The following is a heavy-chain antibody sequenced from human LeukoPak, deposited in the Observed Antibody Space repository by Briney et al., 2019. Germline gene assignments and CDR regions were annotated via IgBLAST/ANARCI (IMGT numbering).Heavy chain of an antibody. D-gene: IGHD5-12*01. Sequence: GGSLRLSCAASGFTLSSYEVNWVRQAPGEGLEWVSYISNSGNSIQYAAPVKGRFTISRDNAKNTLYLQMNSLRAEDTAVYYCATDSMDAYEGDFDYWGQGTLVTVSS. V-gene: IGHV3-48*03. CDR1: GFTLSSYE. J-gene: IGHJ4*02. CDR2: ISNSGNSI. CDR3: ATDSMDAYEGDFDY.